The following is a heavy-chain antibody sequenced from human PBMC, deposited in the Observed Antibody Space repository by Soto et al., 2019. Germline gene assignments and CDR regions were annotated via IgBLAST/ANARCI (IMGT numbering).Heavy chain of an antibody. CDR1: GGTFSSYA. V-gene: IGHV1-69*01. D-gene: IGHD2-2*01. J-gene: IGHJ6*02. CDR2: IIPIFGTA. CDR3: ARGDIVVVPAAQSEYYYYGMDV. Sequence: SVKVSCKASGGTFSSYAISWVRQAPGQGLEWMGGIIPIFGTANYAQKFQGRVTITADESTSTAYMELSSLRSEDTAVYYCARGDIVVVPAAQSEYYYYGMDVWGQGTTVTVSS.